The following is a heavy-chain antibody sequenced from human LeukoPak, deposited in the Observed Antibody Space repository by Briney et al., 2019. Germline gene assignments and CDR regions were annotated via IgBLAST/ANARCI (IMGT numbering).Heavy chain of an antibody. Sequence: GVSVRLSCASWVFIFKIWDMLGVREPTGQALEEGLTIGTASEQCYPGSEEGRLTLSRDNAKNSLYLQMNSLTAGDTAVYYCARGPPRGKYYYMDVWGKGTTVTVSS. D-gene: IGHD1-1*01. J-gene: IGHJ6*03. CDR3: ARGPPRGKYYYMDV. V-gene: IGHV3-13*05. CDR2: IGTASEQ. CDR1: VFIFKIWD.